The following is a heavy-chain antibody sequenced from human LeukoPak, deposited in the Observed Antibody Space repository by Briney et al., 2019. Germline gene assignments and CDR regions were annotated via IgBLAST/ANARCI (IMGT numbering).Heavy chain of an antibody. V-gene: IGHV4-4*07. CDR3: ARSGSFSDWFDP. Sequence: SETLSLTCTVSGGSISSYYWSWIRQPAGKGLEWIGRIYTSGSTNYNPSLKSRVTMSVDTSKNQFSLKRSSVTAADTAVYYCARSGSFSDWFDPWGQGTLVTVSS. CDR1: GGSISSYY. J-gene: IGHJ5*02. CDR2: IYTSGST. D-gene: IGHD1-26*01.